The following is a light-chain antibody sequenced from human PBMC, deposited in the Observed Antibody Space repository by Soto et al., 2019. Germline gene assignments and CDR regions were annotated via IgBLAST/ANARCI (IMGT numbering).Light chain of an antibody. V-gene: IGKV3-20*01. Sequence: EIVLTQSPGTLSLSPGERATLSCRATESVVSNYLAWYQLKPGQAPRLLIYDASSRATGIPDRFSGSGSGTDFTLTISRLEPEDFAVYYCQQYGSSPRALGQGTKVDIK. CDR3: QQYGSSPRA. CDR1: ESVVSNY. CDR2: DAS. J-gene: IGKJ1*01.